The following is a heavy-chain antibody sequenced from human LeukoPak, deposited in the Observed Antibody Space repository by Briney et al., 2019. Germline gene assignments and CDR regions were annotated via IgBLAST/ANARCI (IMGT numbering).Heavy chain of an antibody. CDR2: IAAGGGGI. V-gene: IGHV3-23*01. D-gene: IGHD2-21*02. CDR3: AKYCDGDCFPNFDY. CDR1: GFDFSTYA. Sequence: PGEGLRLSCAAPGFDFSTYAMAWVRQAPGRGLEWVSVIAAGGGGIQYADAVQSRFTISRDNSQNTLYLQMNSLRGEDTALSYCAKYCDGDCFPNFDYWGQGSLVTASS. J-gene: IGHJ4*02.